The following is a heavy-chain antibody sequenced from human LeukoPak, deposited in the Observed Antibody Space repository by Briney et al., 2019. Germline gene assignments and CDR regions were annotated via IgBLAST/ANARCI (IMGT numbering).Heavy chain of an antibody. D-gene: IGHD2-2*01. V-gene: IGHV3-11*01. CDR2: ISSSGSTI. Sequence: GGSLRLSCAASGFTFSDYYMSWIRQAPGKGLEWVSYISSSGSTIYYADSVKGRFTISRDNAKNSLYLQMNSLRAEDTAVYYCARDHIVVVPAAMRDYYYYMDVWGKGTTVTVSS. CDR1: GFTFSDYY. CDR3: ARDHIVVVPAAMRDYYYYMDV. J-gene: IGHJ6*03.